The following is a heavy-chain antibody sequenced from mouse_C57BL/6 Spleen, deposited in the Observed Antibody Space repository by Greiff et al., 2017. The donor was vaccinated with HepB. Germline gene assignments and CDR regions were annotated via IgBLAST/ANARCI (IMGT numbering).Heavy chain of an antibody. CDR1: GYTFTSYW. CDR3: ARFHDGYPYYYAMDY. Sequence: QVQLQQPGAELVKPGASVKMSCKASGYTFTSYWITWVKQRPGQGLEWIGDIYPGSGSTNYNEKFKSKATLTVDTSSSTAYRQLSSLTSEDSAVYYCARFHDGYPYYYAMDYWGKGTSVTVSS. J-gene: IGHJ4*01. CDR2: IYPGSGST. V-gene: IGHV1-55*01. D-gene: IGHD2-3*01.